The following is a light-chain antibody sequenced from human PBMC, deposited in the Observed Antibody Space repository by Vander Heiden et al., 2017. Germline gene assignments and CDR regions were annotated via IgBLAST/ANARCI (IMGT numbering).Light chain of an antibody. Sequence: SYVLTQPPSVSVAPRQQARITCGGNNIGSKSGHWYQQKPGQAPVLVVYDDSDRPSGIPERFSGANSGNTATLTISRVEAGDEADYYCQVWDSSSDHWVFGGGTKLTVL. V-gene: IGLV3-21*02. CDR2: DDS. CDR1: NIGSKS. J-gene: IGLJ3*02. CDR3: QVWDSSSDHWV.